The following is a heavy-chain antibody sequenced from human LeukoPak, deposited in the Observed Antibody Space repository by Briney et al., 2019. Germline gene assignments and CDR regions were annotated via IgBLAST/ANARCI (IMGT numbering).Heavy chain of an antibody. CDR2: IWYDGSNK. CDR1: GFTFSSYG. Sequence: GGSLRLSCAASGFTFSSYGMHWVRQAPGKGLEWVAVIWYDGSNKYYADSVKGRFTISRDNSKNTLYLQMNSLRAEDTAVCYCAKDGLNYYDSSGYYYAFDIWGQGTMVTVSS. CDR3: AKDGLNYYDSSGYYYAFDI. V-gene: IGHV3-33*06. J-gene: IGHJ3*02. D-gene: IGHD3-22*01.